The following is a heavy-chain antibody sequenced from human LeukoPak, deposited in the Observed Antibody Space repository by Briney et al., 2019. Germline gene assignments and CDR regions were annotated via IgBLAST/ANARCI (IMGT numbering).Heavy chain of an antibody. Sequence: GGSLRLACAASGFTFSSYSMSWVRQAPGKGLEWVSYVSSSTRTIYYADSVKGRFTISRDNAKNSLYLQMNSLRAEDTAVYYCARDQDYDSSGYLVGGFDYWGQGTLVTVSS. CDR2: VSSSTRTI. D-gene: IGHD3-22*01. V-gene: IGHV3-48*04. CDR1: GFTFSSYS. J-gene: IGHJ4*02. CDR3: ARDQDYDSSGYLVGGFDY.